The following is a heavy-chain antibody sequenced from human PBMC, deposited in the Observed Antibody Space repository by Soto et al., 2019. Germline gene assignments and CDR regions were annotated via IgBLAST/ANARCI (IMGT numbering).Heavy chain of an antibody. Sequence: QVQLVQSGPEVKKPGASVKISCKASGSTFITYYIHWVRPAPGQGLEWMGVINPNGGSTDYAQKFQGRVTMTRDTSTSTVYLELSSLRSEDTAVYYCAKARGWFDPWGQGTLVTVSS. D-gene: IGHD3-10*01. CDR3: AKARGWFDP. CDR1: GSTFITYY. J-gene: IGHJ5*02. CDR2: INPNGGST. V-gene: IGHV1-46*01.